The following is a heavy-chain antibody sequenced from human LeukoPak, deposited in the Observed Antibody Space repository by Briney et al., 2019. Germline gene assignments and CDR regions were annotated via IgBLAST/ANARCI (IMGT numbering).Heavy chain of an antibody. Sequence: GGSLRLSCAASGFTFNNCAMRWVRQAPGKGLEWVSGISESGSSTDYADSVKGRFTISRDNSKNTLYLQMDSLRAEDTAIYHCAKDRPGDYSTYWYFDLWGRGTLVTVSS. V-gene: IGHV3-23*01. D-gene: IGHD4-11*01. CDR1: GFTFNNCA. J-gene: IGHJ2*01. CDR3: AKDRPGDYSTYWYFDL. CDR2: ISESGSST.